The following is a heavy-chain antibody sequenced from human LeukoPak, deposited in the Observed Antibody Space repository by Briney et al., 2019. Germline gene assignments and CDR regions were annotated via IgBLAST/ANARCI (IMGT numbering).Heavy chain of an antibody. D-gene: IGHD6-13*01. CDR2: ISAIGGST. Sequence: GRSLRLSCAPSGLTFSSYATRWVRQAPGKGLEWVSAISAIGGSTYYADSVKSRFTLSRDNPKSTRYLQMNSLRAEDTAVYYCAKDKAAGTAGPIGGYFDDWGQGTLVTVSS. CDR1: GLTFSSYA. J-gene: IGHJ4*02. V-gene: IGHV3-23*01. CDR3: AKDKAAGTAGPIGGYFDD.